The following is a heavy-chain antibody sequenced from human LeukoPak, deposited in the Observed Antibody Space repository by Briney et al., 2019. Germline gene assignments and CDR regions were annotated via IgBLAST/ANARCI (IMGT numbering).Heavy chain of an antibody. D-gene: IGHD3-3*01. CDR1: GYTFTSYD. J-gene: IGHJ4*02. V-gene: IGHV1-18*01. CDR3: ARDIISVFGVVITANALDY. Sequence: ASVKVSCKASGYTFTSYDINWVRQATGQGLEWMGWMNPNSGNTNYAQKLQGRVTMTTDTSTSTAYMELRSLRSDDTAVYYCARDIISVFGVVITANALDYWGQGTLVTVSS. CDR2: MNPNSGNT.